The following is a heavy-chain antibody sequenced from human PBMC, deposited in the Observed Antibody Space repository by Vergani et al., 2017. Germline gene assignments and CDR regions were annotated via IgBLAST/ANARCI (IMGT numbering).Heavy chain of an antibody. CDR2: INPSGGST. J-gene: IGHJ4*02. V-gene: IGHV1-46*03. CDR1: GYTFTIYY. Sequence: QVQLVQSGAEVKKPGASVNVSCKASGYTFTIYYIHWLRQAPGQGFEWMGIINPSGGSTMYAQKFQGRVTMTRDTSTSTVYMELSSLRSEDTAVDYFAIGYLYCSVTFPYYFDYWGQGTLVTVSS. CDR3: AIGYLYCSVTFPYYFDY. D-gene: IGHD3-10*01.